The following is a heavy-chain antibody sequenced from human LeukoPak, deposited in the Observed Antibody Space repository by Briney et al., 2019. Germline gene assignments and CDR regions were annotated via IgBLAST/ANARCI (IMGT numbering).Heavy chain of an antibody. V-gene: IGHV3-7*01. D-gene: IGHD4-17*01. CDR2: RMPDGRDK. J-gene: IGHJ4*02. Sequence: GGSLRLSCAASGFTLANDWLTWLRQLAGMRREGVATRMPDGRDKFYVHSVKGRFTISRDNAKNSLFLQLNTLIDEDTAVCYCIEGPTVTSHWGKGTLVTVPS. CDR1: GFTLANDW. CDR3: IEGPTVTSH.